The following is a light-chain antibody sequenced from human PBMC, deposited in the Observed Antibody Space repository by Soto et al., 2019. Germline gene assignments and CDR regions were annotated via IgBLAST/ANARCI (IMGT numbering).Light chain of an antibody. V-gene: IGLV2-8*01. CDR1: SSDVGGYNY. CDR3: SSYAGTYIV. Sequence: QSALTQPPSASGSPGQSVTISCTSTSSDVGGYNYVSWYQQHPGKAPKLMIYDVSQRPSGVPDRFSGSKSGNTASLTVSGLQAEDEADYYCSSYAGTYIVFGTGTKVTVL. J-gene: IGLJ1*01. CDR2: DVS.